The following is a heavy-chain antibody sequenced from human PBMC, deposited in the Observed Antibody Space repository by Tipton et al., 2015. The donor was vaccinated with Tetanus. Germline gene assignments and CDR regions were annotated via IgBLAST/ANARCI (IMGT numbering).Heavy chain of an antibody. D-gene: IGHD2-2*01. J-gene: IGHJ4*02. CDR3: ARGRERCRGTNCHRATDY. CDR2: IWYDGSNK. Sequence: QLVQSGGGVVQPGRSLRLSCAASGFTFSSYGMHWVRQAPGKGLEWVAVIWYDGSNKYYADSVKGRFTISRDNSKNTLYLQMNSLRAEDTAVYYCARGRERCRGTNCHRATDYWGQGTLVTVSS. V-gene: IGHV3-33*01. CDR1: GFTFSSYG.